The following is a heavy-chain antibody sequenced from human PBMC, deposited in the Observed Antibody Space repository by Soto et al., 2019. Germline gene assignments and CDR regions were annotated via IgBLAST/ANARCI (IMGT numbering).Heavy chain of an antibody. CDR2: ISGSGGST. CDR3: AKEITMVPPPQLEGEDY. J-gene: IGHJ4*02. CDR1: GFTFSSYA. Sequence: GGSLRLSCAASGFTFSSYAMSWVRQAPGKGLEWVSAISGSGGSTYYADSVKGRFTISRDNSKNTLYLQMNSLRAEDTAVYYCAKEITMVPPPQLEGEDYWGQGTLVTVSS. V-gene: IGHV3-23*01. D-gene: IGHD3-10*01.